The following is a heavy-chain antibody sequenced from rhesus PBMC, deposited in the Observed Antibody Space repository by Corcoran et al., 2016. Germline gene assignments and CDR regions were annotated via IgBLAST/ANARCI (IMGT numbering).Heavy chain of an antibody. CDR2: IYGSGGST. J-gene: IGHJ1*01. CDR1: GASISSNY. V-gene: IGHV4S2*01. D-gene: IGHD4-23*01. Sequence: QVQLQESGPGLVKPSETLPLTCAVSGASISSNYWSWIRQAPGKGLEGIGRIYGSGGSTDYNPSLKSRVTISIDTSKNQFSLKLSSVTAADTAVYYCAREEGTVTTVYFEFWGQGALVTVSS. CDR3: AREEGTVTTVYFEF.